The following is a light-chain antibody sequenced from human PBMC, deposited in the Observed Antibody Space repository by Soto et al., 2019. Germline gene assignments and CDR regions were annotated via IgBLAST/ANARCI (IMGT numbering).Light chain of an antibody. CDR2: GAS. V-gene: IGKV3-20*01. CDR1: QSVATN. J-gene: IGKJ4*01. Sequence: EIVLTQSPATLSVFPGERATLSCRASQSVATNLAWYQQRPGQAPRLLIYGASKRAIGLPDRFTGSGSGTDFTLTISRLEPEDFAVYYCQQYGSSPLTFGGGTKVDIK. CDR3: QQYGSSPLT.